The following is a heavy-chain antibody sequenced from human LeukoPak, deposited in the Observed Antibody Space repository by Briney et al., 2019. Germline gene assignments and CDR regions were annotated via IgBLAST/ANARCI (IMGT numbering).Heavy chain of an antibody. CDR3: AREGIPIYYYMDV. Sequence: PGGSLRLSCAASGFTFSSYWMSWVRQSPGKGLEWVANIKQDGSEKYYVDSVKGRFTISRDNAKNSLYLQMNSLRAEDTAVYYCAREGIPIYYYMDVWGKGTTVTISS. J-gene: IGHJ6*03. D-gene: IGHD2-21*01. CDR2: IKQDGSEK. CDR1: GFTFSSYW. V-gene: IGHV3-7*01.